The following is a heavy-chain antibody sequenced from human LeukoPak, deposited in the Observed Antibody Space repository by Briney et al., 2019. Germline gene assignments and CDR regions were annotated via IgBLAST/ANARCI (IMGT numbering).Heavy chain of an antibody. CDR3: ARVRSSSWSLFDP. D-gene: IGHD6-13*01. Sequence: PGESLKVSCKASGYTFTDYYIYWVRQAPGQGLEWMGWINPSSGGTNYAQNFQGRVTMTRDTSISTAYMELSRLRSDDTAVYYCARVRSSSWSLFDPWGQGTLVTVSS. V-gene: IGHV1-2*02. CDR1: GYTFTDYY. J-gene: IGHJ5*02. CDR2: INPSSGGT.